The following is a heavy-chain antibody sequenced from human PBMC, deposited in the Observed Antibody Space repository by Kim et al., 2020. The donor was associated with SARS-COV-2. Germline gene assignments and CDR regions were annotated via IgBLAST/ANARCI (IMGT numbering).Heavy chain of an antibody. CDR2: INTNTGHP. CDR1: GYSLTTHS. Sequence: ASVKVSCKASGYSLTTHSMNWVRQAPGQGLEWFGWINTNTGHPTYVQGLTGRLVFSLDTSVNTAFLEINGLQTEDTAVYYCARDRGLCVTSSCRSYHYHMDVWGKGTTVTVSS. CDR3: ARDRGLCVTSSCRSYHYHMDV. V-gene: IGHV7-4-1*02. J-gene: IGHJ6*03. D-gene: IGHD3-10*01.